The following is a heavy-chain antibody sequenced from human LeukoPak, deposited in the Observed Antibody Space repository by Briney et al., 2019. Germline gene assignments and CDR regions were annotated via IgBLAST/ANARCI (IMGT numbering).Heavy chain of an antibody. Sequence: SVKVSCKASGGTFSSYAISWVRQAPGQGLEWMGGIIPIFGTANYAQKFQGRVTITADESTSTAYMELSSLRSEVTAVYYCARAPGAAAGGYYFDYWGQGTLVTVSS. CDR3: ARAPGAAAGGYYFDY. D-gene: IGHD6-13*01. CDR2: IIPIFGTA. CDR1: GGTFSSYA. V-gene: IGHV1-69*13. J-gene: IGHJ4*02.